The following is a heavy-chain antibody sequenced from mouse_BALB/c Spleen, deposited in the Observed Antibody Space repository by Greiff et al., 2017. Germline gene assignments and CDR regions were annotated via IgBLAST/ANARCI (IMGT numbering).Heavy chain of an antibody. D-gene: IGHD1-1*01. CDR3: ARILITTVVEGYAMDY. V-gene: IGHV1-63*02. CDR2: IYPGGGYT. J-gene: IGHJ4*01. CDR1: GYTFTNYW. Sequence: QVQLQQSGAELVRPGTSVKISCKASGYTFTNYWLGWVKQRPGHGLEWIGDIYPGGGYTNYNEKFKGKATLTADTSSSTAYMQLSSLTSEDSAVYFCARILITTVVEGYAMDYWGQGTSVTVSS.